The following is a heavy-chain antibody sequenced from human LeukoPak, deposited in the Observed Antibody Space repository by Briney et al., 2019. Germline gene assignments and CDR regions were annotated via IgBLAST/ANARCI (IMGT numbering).Heavy chain of an antibody. CDR3: ARGRYFDY. Sequence: SKTLSLTCTVSGYSISSGYYWGWIRQPPGKGLEWIGSIYDSGTTYYNPSLNSRVTMSVDTSKNQFSLKLSSVTAADTAVYYCARGRYFDYWGQGTLVTVSS. CDR2: IYDSGTT. J-gene: IGHJ4*02. CDR1: GYSISSGYY. V-gene: IGHV4-38-2*02.